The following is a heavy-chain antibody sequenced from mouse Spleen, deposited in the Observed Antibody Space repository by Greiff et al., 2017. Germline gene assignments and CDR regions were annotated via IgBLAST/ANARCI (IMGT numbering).Heavy chain of an antibody. CDR3: ARDAPFTTVVAYYAMDY. Sequence: EVQVVESGPGLVKPSQSLSLTCSVTGYSITSGYYWNWIRQFPGNKLEWMGYISYDGSNNYNPSLKNRISITRDTSKNQFFLKLNSVTTEDTATYYCARDAPFTTVVAYYAMDYWGQGTSVTVSS. CDR2: ISYDGSN. D-gene: IGHD1-1*01. CDR1: GYSITSGYY. V-gene: IGHV3-6*02. J-gene: IGHJ4*01.